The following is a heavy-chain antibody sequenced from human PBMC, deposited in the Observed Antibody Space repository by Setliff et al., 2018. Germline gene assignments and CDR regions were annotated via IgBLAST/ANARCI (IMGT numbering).Heavy chain of an antibody. J-gene: IGHJ6*02. CDR3: ARDPSSSSYDTYYYYYYGMDV. V-gene: IGHV1-3*01. CDR1: GYTFTSYA. Sequence: GASVKVSCKASGYTFTSYAMHWVRQAPGQRLEWMGWINACNGNTKYSQKFQGRVTITRDTSTTTAYMELSSLRSEDTAVYYCARDPSSSSYDTYYYYYYGMDVWGQGTTVTVSS. CDR2: INACNGNT. D-gene: IGHD5-12*01.